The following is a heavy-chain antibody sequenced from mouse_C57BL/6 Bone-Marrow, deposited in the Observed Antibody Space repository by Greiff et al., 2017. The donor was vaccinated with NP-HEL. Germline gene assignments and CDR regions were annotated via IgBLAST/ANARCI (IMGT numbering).Heavy chain of an antibody. CDR3: YYGRSYVGFDY. V-gene: IGHV1-9*01. CDR1: GYTFTGYW. J-gene: IGHJ2*01. D-gene: IGHD1-1*01. CDR2: ILPGSGST. Sequence: QVQLQQSGAELMKPGASVKLSCKATGYTFTGYWIEWVKQRPGHGLEWIGEILPGSGSTNYNEKFKGKATFTADTSSNTAYMQLSSLTTEDSAIYRHYYGRSYVGFDYWGQGTTLTVSS.